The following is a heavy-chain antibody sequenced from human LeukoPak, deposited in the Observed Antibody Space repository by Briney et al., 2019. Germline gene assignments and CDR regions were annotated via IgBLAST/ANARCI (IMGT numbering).Heavy chain of an antibody. J-gene: IGHJ4*02. D-gene: IGHD2-2*01. Sequence: GGSLRLSCAASGFSFSDYNMNWVRQAPGKGLEWVSSISSGSSHIYYADSVKGRFTISRDNAKNSLYLQMNSLRAEDTAVYYCAKVDPTMDQIDSWGQGTLVTVSS. CDR2: ISSGSSHI. V-gene: IGHV3-21*06. CDR1: GFSFSDYN. CDR3: AKVDPTMDQIDS.